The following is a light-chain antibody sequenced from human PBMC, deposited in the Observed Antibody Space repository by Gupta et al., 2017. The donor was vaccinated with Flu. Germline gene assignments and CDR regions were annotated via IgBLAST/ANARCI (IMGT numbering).Light chain of an antibody. CDR1: SSDVGTYNR. J-gene: IGLJ1*01. V-gene: IGLV2-18*02. CDR2: EVS. CDR3: SSYTSSSTYV. Sequence: QSALTQPTPMPGSQTQSVTISCTGTSSDVGTYNRVSWYQQPPGTAPKLMIYEVSNRPSGVPDRFSGSKSGKTASLTISGLQGEDEADYYCSSYTSSSTYVFGTGTKVTVL.